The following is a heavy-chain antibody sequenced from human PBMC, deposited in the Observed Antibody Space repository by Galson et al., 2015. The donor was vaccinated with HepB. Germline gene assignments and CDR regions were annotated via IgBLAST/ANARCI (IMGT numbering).Heavy chain of an antibody. CDR2: IYYSGST. CDR3: ARHMGSEVRPEDNWFDP. Sequence: SETLSLTCTVSGGSISSSTYYWGWIRQPPGKGLEWIGSIYYSGSTYYNLSLRSRVTISVDTSRNQFSLKLSSVTAADTAVYYCARHMGSEVRPEDNWFDPWGQGTLVSVS. V-gene: IGHV4-39*01. CDR1: GGSISSSTYY. D-gene: IGHD3-10*01. J-gene: IGHJ5*02.